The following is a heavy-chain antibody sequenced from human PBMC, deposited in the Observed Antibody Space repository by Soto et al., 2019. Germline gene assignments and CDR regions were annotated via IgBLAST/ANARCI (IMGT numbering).Heavy chain of an antibody. CDR2: INAANGDT. V-gene: IGHV1-3*01. CDR3: AYVGGYSTGDYSFHF. CDR1: GYTFTSYG. D-gene: IGHD5-18*01. J-gene: IGHJ4*02. Sequence: ASVKVSCKASGYTFTSYGIHWVRQAPGQRLEWMGWINAANGDTKYSPKFQGRVTMTTDTSTKTAYMELTNPKLDDTALYYCAYVGGYSTGDYSFHFWGQGTPVTVSS.